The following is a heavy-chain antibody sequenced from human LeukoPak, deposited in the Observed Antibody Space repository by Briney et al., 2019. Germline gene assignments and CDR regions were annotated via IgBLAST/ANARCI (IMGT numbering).Heavy chain of an antibody. D-gene: IGHD3-3*01. CDR2: IYYSGYT. V-gene: IGHV4-59*01. J-gene: IGHJ4*02. CDR3: ARGALWSGYLGY. CDR1: GGSISSYY. Sequence: SETLSLTCTVSGGSISSYYWSWIRQPPGKGLEWIGDIYYSGYTNYNPSLKSRVTISVDTSKNQFSLKLRSVTAADTAVYYCARGALWSGYLGYWGQGTLVTVSS.